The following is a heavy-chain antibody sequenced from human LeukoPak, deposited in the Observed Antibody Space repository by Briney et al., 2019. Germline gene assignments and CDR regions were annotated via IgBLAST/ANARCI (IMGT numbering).Heavy chain of an antibody. V-gene: IGHV3-33*01. CDR3: ARDADTSEFFSWLDL. Sequence: GGSLRLSCAASGFTFSYYGMQWVRQAPGKGLEWVALIWHDGGKRYYADAVKGRCTICRDNSKNTLYLQMTTLRAEDTAVYYCARDADTSEFFSWLDLWGQGTLVTVSS. CDR2: IWHDGGKR. D-gene: IGHD3-22*01. J-gene: IGHJ5*02. CDR1: GFTFSYYG.